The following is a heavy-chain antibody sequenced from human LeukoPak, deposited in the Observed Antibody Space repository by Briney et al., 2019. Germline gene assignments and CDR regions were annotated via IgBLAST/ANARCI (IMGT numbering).Heavy chain of an antibody. V-gene: IGHV3-48*01. Sequence: QARGSLRLSCAASGFTFNDYGMSWVRQAPGKGLQWVSYISSSSSTIYYADSVKGRFTISRDNAKNSLYLQMNSLRAEDTAVYYCARGEYGSGSYHIDYWGQGTLVTVSS. CDR3: ARGEYGSGSYHIDY. CDR2: ISSSSSTI. J-gene: IGHJ4*02. CDR1: GFTFNDYG. D-gene: IGHD3-10*01.